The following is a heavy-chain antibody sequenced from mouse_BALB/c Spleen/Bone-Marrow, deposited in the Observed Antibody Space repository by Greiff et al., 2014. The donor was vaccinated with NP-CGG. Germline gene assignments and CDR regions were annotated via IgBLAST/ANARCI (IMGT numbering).Heavy chain of an antibody. J-gene: IGHJ3*01. CDR3: ARDWDPFAY. D-gene: IGHD4-1*01. Sequence: VQLVESGAELMKPGASVKISCKATGYTFSSYWIEWVKQRPGHGLEWIGEILPGSGSTNYNEKFEGKATFTADPSSNTAYMQLSSLTSEDSAVYYCARDWDPFAYWGQGTLVTVSA. CDR1: GYTFSSYW. V-gene: IGHV1-9*01. CDR2: ILPGSGST.